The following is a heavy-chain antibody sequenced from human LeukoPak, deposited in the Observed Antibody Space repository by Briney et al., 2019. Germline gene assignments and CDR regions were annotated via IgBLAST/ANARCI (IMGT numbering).Heavy chain of an antibody. D-gene: IGHD4-17*01. J-gene: IGHJ5*02. CDR2: IRHDEIKK. CDR3: AKFSYGDYVA. V-gene: IGHV3-30*02. CDR1: GFTFSSYG. Sequence: GGSLRLSCAASGFTFSSYGMHWVRQAPGKGLEWVAFIRHDEIKKNYADSVKGRFTISRDNSKNTLSLQMNSLRADDSAVYYCAKFSYGDYVAWGQGTLVTVS.